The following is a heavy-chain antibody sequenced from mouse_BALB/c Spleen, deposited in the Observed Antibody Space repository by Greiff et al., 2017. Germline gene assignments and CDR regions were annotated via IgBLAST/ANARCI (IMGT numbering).Heavy chain of an antibody. J-gene: IGHJ2*01. CDR2: ISYSGST. CDR3: ARWADGYFDY. CDR1: GYSITSDYA. V-gene: IGHV3-2*02. D-gene: IGHD2-3*01. Sequence: EVKLVESGPGLVKPSQSLSLTCTVTGYSITSDYAWNWIRQFPGNKLEWMGYISYSGSTSYNPSLKSRISITRDTSKNQFFLQLNSVTTEDTATYYCARWADGYFDYWGQGTTLTVSS.